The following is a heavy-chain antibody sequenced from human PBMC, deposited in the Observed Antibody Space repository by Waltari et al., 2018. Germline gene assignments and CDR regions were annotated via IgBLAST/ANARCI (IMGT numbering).Heavy chain of an antibody. Sequence: EVQLVESGGGLVEPGGSLRLSCAASGFTFDTYAMHWVHQAPGKGLEYVSAISSNGGNTYYANSVKGRCTISRDNSKNTLYLQMGSLRAEDMAVYYCARGQSSGAPDYWGQGTLVTVSS. CDR3: ARGQSSGAPDY. J-gene: IGHJ4*02. D-gene: IGHD3-10*01. V-gene: IGHV3-64*01. CDR2: ISSNGGNT. CDR1: GFTFDTYA.